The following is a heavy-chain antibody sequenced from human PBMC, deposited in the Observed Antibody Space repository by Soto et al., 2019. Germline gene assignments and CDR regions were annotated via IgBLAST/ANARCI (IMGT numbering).Heavy chain of an antibody. J-gene: IGHJ6*02. CDR1: GGSISSSNW. V-gene: IGHV4-4*02. D-gene: IGHD6-19*01. Sequence: QVQLQESGPGLVKPSGTLSLTCAVSGGSISSSNWWTWIRQPPGKGLEWIGEIYHSGSTNYNPSLKSRVTISVDKSKNQVSLKLSSVTAADTAVYYCAREDITGCQNYYYYGMDVWCQGTTVTVSS. CDR2: IYHSGST. CDR3: AREDITGCQNYYYYGMDV.